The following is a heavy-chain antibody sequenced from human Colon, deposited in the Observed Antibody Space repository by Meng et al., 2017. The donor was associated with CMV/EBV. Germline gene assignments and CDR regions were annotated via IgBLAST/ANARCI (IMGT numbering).Heavy chain of an antibody. CDR3: ATYNRYGYNAHFFYY. V-gene: IGHV3-48*03. CDR1: GFTFSSYE. CDR2: ISSSGSTI. J-gene: IGHJ4*02. Sequence: GGSLRLSCAASGFTFSSYEMNWVRQAPGKGLEWVSYISSSGSTIYYADSVKGRFTISRDNAKNSLDLQMNSLRAEDTAVYYCATYNRYGYNAHFFYYWGQGTLVTVSS. D-gene: IGHD5-12*01.